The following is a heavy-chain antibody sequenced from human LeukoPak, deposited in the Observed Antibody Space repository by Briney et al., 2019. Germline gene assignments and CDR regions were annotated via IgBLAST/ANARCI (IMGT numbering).Heavy chain of an antibody. CDR2: IDPSDSET. J-gene: IGHJ4*02. Sequence: GESLKISCTASGYSFTNYWIGWVRQMPGKGPEWMGIIDPSDSETRYTPSSQGQVTIPADKSLSTAYLQWNSLKASDTAMYYCARQTAMGRSGDYWGQGTLVIVSS. V-gene: IGHV5-51*01. CDR1: GYSFTNYW. D-gene: IGHD5-18*01. CDR3: ARQTAMGRSGDY.